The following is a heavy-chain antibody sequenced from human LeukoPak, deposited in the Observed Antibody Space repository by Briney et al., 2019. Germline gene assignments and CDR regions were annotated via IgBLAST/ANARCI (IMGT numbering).Heavy chain of an antibody. D-gene: IGHD3-9*01. CDR1: RYTFTRYY. CDR3: ARAGRPPVMYDILTGPSPLDY. V-gene: IGHV1-2*04. J-gene: IGHJ4*02. CDR2: INPNNGGT. Sequence: ASVKVSCKPSRYTFTRYYMHWVRQAPGQGLAWMGWINPNNGGTNYAQEFQGWVTMTRDTSISTAYMELSRLRSDDTAVYYCARAGRPPVMYDILTGPSPLDYWGQGTLVTVSS.